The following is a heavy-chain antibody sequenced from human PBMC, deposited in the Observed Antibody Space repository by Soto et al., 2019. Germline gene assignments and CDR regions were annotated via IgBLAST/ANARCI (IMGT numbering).Heavy chain of an antibody. V-gene: IGHV3-23*01. D-gene: IGHD1-1*01. CDR1: GFTFSTYG. J-gene: IGHJ6*03. CDR2: IIASGGAT. Sequence: PGGSLRLSCAASGFTFSTYGMSWVRRVPGKGLEWVSGIIASGGATYYADSVKDRFTISRDNSKNTLYLQMNSLRAEDTALYYCAGTLYCCYDMDVWGKGTTVNVSS. CDR3: AGTLYCCYDMDV.